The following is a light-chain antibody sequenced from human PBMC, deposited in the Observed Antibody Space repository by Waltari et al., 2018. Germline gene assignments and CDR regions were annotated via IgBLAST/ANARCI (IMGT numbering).Light chain of an antibody. CDR1: SSDVGDYNY. CDR2: EVT. CDR3: SSYTSTSTVL. J-gene: IGLJ2*01. Sequence: QSALTQPASVSGSPGQSIIISCTGTSSDVGDYNYVSWYQQHPGKAPKLMIYEVTNRPSGVANRLSGSKSGNTASLTISGLQAEDEADYYCSSYTSTSTVLFGGGTKLTVL. V-gene: IGLV2-14*01.